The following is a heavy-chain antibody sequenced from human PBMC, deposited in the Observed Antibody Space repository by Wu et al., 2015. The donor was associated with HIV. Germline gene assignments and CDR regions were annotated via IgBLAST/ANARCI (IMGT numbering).Heavy chain of an antibody. CDR3: ARDAPLGLXHYMDV. CDR2: INPYTGHT. CDR1: GYLLTAYP. D-gene: IGHD2/OR15-2a*01. V-gene: IGHV1-18*01. J-gene: IGHJ6*04. Sequence: QVQLVQSGGEVKRPGASVKVSCKASGYLLTAYPIGWVRQAPGQRPEWMGWINPYTGHTKSAQKFQDRVTMTTDTSTNTAYMELRSLRSDDTAVYFCARDAPLGLXHYMDVWGKGTTVVVS.